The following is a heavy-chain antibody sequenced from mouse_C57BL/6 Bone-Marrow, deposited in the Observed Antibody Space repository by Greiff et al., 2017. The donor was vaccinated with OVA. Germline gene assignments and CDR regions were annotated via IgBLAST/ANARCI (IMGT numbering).Heavy chain of an antibody. Sequence: QVQLQQSGAELVRPGTSVKLSCKASGYTFTSYWMHWVKQSPGQGLEWIGVIDPSDSYTNYNQKFKGKATLTVDTSSSTAYMQLSSLTSEDSAVYYWARRARYGSSYWFAYWGQGTLVTVSA. V-gene: IGHV1-59*01. CDR2: IDPSDSYT. J-gene: IGHJ3*01. D-gene: IGHD1-1*01. CDR1: GYTFTSYW. CDR3: ARRARYGSSYWFAY.